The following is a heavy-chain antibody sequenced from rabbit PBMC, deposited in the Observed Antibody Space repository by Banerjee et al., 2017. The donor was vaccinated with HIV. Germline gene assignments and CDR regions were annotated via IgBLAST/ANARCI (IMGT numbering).Heavy chain of an antibody. V-gene: IGHV1S45*01. J-gene: IGHJ4*01. CDR3: ARDLAGAIGWNFNL. D-gene: IGHD4-1*01. Sequence: QEQLEESGGDLVKPEGSLTLTCTASGFSFSSSYYMCWVRQAPGKGLEWIGCIYTGSGSAYYASWAKGRFTISKTSSTTVTLQMTSLTAADTATYFCARDLAGAIGWNFNLWGPGTLVTVS. CDR2: IYTGSGSA. CDR1: GFSFSSSYY.